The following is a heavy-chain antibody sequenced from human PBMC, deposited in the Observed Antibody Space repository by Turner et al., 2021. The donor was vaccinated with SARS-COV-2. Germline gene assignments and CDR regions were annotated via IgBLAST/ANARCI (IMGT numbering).Heavy chain of an antibody. CDR1: GGTFSSYA. CDR2: SIPIFGTA. J-gene: IGHJ4*02. V-gene: IGHV1-69*01. D-gene: IGHD1-7*01. CDR3: ARSHNWNYVDFDY. Sequence: QVQLVQSGAAVKKPGSSVKVSCKASGGTFSSYAINWVRQAPGQGLEWMGGSIPIFGTANYAQKFQGRVTITADESTSTAYMELSSLRSEDTAVYYCARSHNWNYVDFDYWGQGTLVTVSS.